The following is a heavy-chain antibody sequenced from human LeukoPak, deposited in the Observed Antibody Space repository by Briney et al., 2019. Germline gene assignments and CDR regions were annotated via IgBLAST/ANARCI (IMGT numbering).Heavy chain of an antibody. CDR3: ARVREQLGYYFDY. Sequence: PSETLSLTCTVSGGSISSSSYYWGWIRQPPGKGLEWIGSIYYSGSTYYNPPLKSRVTISVDTSKNQFSLKLSSVTAADTAVYYCARVREQLGYYFDYWGQGTLVTVSS. CDR2: IYYSGST. V-gene: IGHV4-39*07. CDR1: GGSISSSSYY. D-gene: IGHD6-6*01. J-gene: IGHJ4*02.